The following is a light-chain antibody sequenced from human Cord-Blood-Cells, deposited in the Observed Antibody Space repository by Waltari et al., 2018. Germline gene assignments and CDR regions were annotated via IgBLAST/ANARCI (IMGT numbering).Light chain of an antibody. Sequence: QSALTQPASVSGSPGQSITISCTGTSSDVGGYNYVSWYQQHPGKAPKLMIYDDSNQPSWVSNRSSASKSGNTASLTISGLQADDEADYYCSSYTSSSTWVFGGGTKLTVL. CDR1: SSDVGGYNY. CDR3: SSYTSSSTWV. CDR2: DDS. J-gene: IGLJ3*02. V-gene: IGLV2-14*01.